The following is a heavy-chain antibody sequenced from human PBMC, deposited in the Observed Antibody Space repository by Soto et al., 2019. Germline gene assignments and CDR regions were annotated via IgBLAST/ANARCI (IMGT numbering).Heavy chain of an antibody. CDR1: GFTVSSNY. Sequence: EVQLVESGGGLVQPGGSLRLSCAASGFTVSSNYMSWVRQAPGKGLEWVSVIYSGGSTYYADSVKGRFTISRDNSKDTLYLKMNSLRAEDTDVYYCAREGKYDFWSGYYDVWGQGTTVTVSS. CDR2: IYSGGST. CDR3: AREGKYDFWSGYYDV. V-gene: IGHV3-66*01. D-gene: IGHD3-3*01. J-gene: IGHJ6*02.